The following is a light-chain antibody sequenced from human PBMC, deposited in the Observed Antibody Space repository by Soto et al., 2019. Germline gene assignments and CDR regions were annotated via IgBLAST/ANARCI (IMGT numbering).Light chain of an antibody. J-gene: IGLJ3*02. V-gene: IGLV2-18*02. Sequence: QSVLTQPPSVSGSPGQSVTISCTGTSRDVGSYNRVSWYQQPPGTAPKLMIYEVPNRPSGVPNRFYASKSGNTASLTISGLQAEDEADYYCTSYTSSRTWVFGGGTKLTVL. CDR2: EVP. CDR1: SRDVGSYNR. CDR3: TSYTSSRTWV.